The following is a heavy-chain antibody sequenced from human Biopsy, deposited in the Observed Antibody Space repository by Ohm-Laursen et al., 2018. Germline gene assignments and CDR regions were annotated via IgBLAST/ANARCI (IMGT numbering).Heavy chain of an antibody. D-gene: IGHD1-26*01. CDR2: MSPNTGNT. Sequence: GASVKVSCKASGYTFTSHDINWVRQATGQGLEWMGWMSPNTGNTVYAQRFQDRVTMTSDTSTGTAYMELTSLTSDDTAVYFCARWETTLKRSLDSWGQGTLVAVSS. CDR1: GYTFTSHD. J-gene: IGHJ4*02. CDR3: ARWETTLKRSLDS. V-gene: IGHV1-8*01.